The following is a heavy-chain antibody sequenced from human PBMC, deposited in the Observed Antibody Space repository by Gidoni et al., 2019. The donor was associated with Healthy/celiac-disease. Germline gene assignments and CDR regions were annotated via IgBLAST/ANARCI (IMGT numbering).Heavy chain of an antibody. CDR2: ISWDGGST. CDR1: GFTFDDYA. CDR3: AKAKGGGWYDGMDV. J-gene: IGHJ6*02. D-gene: IGHD2-15*01. Sequence: EVQLVESGGVVVQPGGSLRLSCAASGFTFDDYAMHWVRQAPGKGLEWVSLISWDGGSTYYADSVKGRFTISRDNSKNSLYLQMNSLRAEDTALYYCAKAKGGGWYDGMDVWGQGTTVTVSS. V-gene: IGHV3-43D*03.